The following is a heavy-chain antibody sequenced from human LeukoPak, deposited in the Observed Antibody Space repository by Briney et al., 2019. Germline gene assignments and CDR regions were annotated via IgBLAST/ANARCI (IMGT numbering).Heavy chain of an antibody. CDR1: GGPISSSNW. CDR3: ARTIAVAGTYYFDY. Sequence: PSETLSLTCAVSGGPISSSNWWSWVRQPPGKGLEWIGEIYHSGSTNYNPSLKSRVTISVDKSKNQFSLKLSSVTAADTAVYYCARTIAVAGTYYFDYWGQGTLVTVSS. J-gene: IGHJ4*02. V-gene: IGHV4-4*02. CDR2: IYHSGST. D-gene: IGHD6-19*01.